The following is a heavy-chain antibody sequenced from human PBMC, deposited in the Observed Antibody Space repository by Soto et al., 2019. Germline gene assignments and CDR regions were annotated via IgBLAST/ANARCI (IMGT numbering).Heavy chain of an antibody. J-gene: IGHJ4*02. D-gene: IGHD4-17*01. CDR2: IYCDDDK. Sequence: QITLKESGPTLVKPTQTLTLTCTFSGFSLSTSGVGVGWIRQPPGKALEWLALIYCDDDKRYSPSLKSRLTITKDTPTNQVVLTMTNMDPVDTATYYCAHTFDYGDSRAFDYWGQGTLVTVSS. CDR1: GFSLSTSGVG. CDR3: AHTFDYGDSRAFDY. V-gene: IGHV2-5*02.